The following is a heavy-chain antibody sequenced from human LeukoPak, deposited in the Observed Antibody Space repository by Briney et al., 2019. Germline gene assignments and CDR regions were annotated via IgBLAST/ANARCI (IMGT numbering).Heavy chain of an antibody. CDR3: ALAPNSNWFDF. CDR1: GDSTSNFY. V-gene: IGHV4-59*03. D-gene: IGHD2-8*01. J-gene: IGHJ5*01. CDR2: IHYSGSS. Sequence: SETLSLTCTVSGDSTSNFYWTWIRQSPGRGLEWIGNIHYSGSSVYNPSLKSRGTISIDTSRRQFFLKLNSVTAADTAVYFCALAPNSNWFDFWGPGTLVTVSS.